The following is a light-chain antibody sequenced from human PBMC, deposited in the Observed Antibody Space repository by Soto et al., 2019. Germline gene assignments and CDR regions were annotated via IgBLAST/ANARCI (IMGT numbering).Light chain of an antibody. CDR2: DAS. Sequence: EIVLTQSPATLSLSPGERATLSCRASQSVSSYLAWYQQKPGQAPRLLIYDASNRATGIPARFSGSGSGTDSTLTISSLEPEDFALYYCHQRQSWPRTFGQGTKVDIK. CDR1: QSVSSY. V-gene: IGKV3-11*01. CDR3: HQRQSWPRT. J-gene: IGKJ1*01.